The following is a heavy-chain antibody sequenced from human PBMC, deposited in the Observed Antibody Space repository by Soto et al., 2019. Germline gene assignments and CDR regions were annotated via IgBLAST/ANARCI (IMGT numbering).Heavy chain of an antibody. CDR1: GFTFSSYS. CDR3: AREDYSNLDY. J-gene: IGHJ4*02. CDR2: ISSSSIYI. V-gene: IGHV3-21*01. D-gene: IGHD4-4*01. Sequence: EVQLVESGGGLVKPGGSLRRSCAASGFTFSSYSMNWVRQAPGKGLEWVSSISSSSIYIYSADSVKGRFTISGDHAKNSVYLQMNSLRAEDTAVYYCAREDYSNLDYWGQGTLVTVSS.